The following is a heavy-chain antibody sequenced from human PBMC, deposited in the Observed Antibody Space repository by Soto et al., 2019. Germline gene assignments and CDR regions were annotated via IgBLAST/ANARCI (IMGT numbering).Heavy chain of an antibody. CDR2: IVVGSGNT. D-gene: IGHD1-26*01. Sequence: GXSVKVSCKASGFTFTSSAVQWVRQARVQRLEWIGWIVVGSGNTNYAQKFQERVTITRDMSTSTAYMELSSLRSEDTAVYYCAAGQGVGATPSYYYYGMDVWGQGTTVTVSS. J-gene: IGHJ6*02. CDR3: AAGQGVGATPSYYYYGMDV. V-gene: IGHV1-58*01. CDR1: GFTFTSSA.